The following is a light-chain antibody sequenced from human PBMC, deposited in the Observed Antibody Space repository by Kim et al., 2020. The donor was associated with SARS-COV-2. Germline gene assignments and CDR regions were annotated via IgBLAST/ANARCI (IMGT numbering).Light chain of an antibody. CDR3: SSYTLTNTWV. Sequence: GQSITISCTGTSSDIGGHDSVSWYQQHPDKAPKFMIFDVSKRPSGVSNRFSGSKSGNTASLIISGLQAEDEAVYYCSSYTLTNTWVFGGGTQLTVL. V-gene: IGLV2-14*03. J-gene: IGLJ3*02. CDR2: DVS. CDR1: SSDIGGHDS.